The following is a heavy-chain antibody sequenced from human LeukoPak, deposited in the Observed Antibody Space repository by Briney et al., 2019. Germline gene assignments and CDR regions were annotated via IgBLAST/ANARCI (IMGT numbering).Heavy chain of an antibody. Sequence: GGSLRLSCAASGFTLSSYAMSWVRQAPGKGLEWVSAISGSGGSTYYADSVKGRFTISRDNSKNTLYLQMNSLRAEDTAVYYCANPHLDWLSIAFDYWGQGTLVTVSS. CDR3: ANPHLDWLSIAFDY. V-gene: IGHV3-23*01. D-gene: IGHD3-9*01. J-gene: IGHJ4*02. CDR2: ISGSGGST. CDR1: GFTLSSYA.